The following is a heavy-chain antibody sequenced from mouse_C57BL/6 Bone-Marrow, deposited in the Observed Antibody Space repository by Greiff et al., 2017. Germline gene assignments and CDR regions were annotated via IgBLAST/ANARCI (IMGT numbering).Heavy chain of an antibody. V-gene: IGHV1-39*01. D-gene: IGHD1-1*01. J-gene: IGHJ4*01. CDR2: INPNYGTT. Sequence: EVQLQQSGPELVKPGASVKISCKASGYSFTDYNMNWVKQSNGKSLEWIGVINPNYGTTSYNQKFKGKATLTVDKSSSTAYMQLNSLTSEDSAVYYCARGHYYGSSPWAMDYWGQGTSVTVSS. CDR1: GYSFTDYN. CDR3: ARGHYYGSSPWAMDY.